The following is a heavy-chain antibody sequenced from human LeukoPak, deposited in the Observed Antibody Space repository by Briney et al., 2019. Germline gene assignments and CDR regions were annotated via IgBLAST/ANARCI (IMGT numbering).Heavy chain of an antibody. CDR2: INHSGST. J-gene: IGHJ4*02. Sequence: SETLSLTCAVYGGSFSGYYWSWIRQPPGKGLEWIGEINHSGSTNYNPSLKSRVTISVDTSKNQFSLKLSSVAAADTAVYYCVRHIYGITGRPFDYWGQGTLVTVSS. V-gene: IGHV4-34*01. D-gene: IGHD1-20*01. CDR1: GGSFSGYY. CDR3: VRHIYGITGRPFDY.